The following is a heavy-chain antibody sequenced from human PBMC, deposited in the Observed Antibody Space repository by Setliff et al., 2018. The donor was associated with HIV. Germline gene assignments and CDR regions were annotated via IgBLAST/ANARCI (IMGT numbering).Heavy chain of an antibody. CDR2: ISYGGGT. CDR1: GYTISSGYY. Sequence: SETLSLTCALSGYTISSGYYWAWIRQPPGKGLEWIGRISYGGGTHYNPSLRSRVIISMDTSKNQFSLKLSSVTAADTAVYYCARDRYTYAHLDYWGQGTLVTVSS. CDR3: ARDRYTYAHLDY. D-gene: IGHD5-18*01. V-gene: IGHV4-38-2*02. J-gene: IGHJ4*02.